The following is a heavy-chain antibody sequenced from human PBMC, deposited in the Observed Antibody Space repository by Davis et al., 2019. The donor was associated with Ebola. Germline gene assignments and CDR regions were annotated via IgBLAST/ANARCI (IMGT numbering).Heavy chain of an antibody. CDR3: ARVKAHYYDSSGYYREDYFDY. V-gene: IGHV4-39*01. Sequence: GSLRLSCTVSGGSISSSSYYWGWIRQPPGKGLEWIGSIYYSGSTYYNPSLKSRVTISVDTSKNQFSLKLSSVTAADTAVYYCARVKAHYYDSSGYYREDYFDYWGQGTLVTVSS. CDR2: IYYSGST. D-gene: IGHD3-22*01. CDR1: GGSISSSSYY. J-gene: IGHJ4*02.